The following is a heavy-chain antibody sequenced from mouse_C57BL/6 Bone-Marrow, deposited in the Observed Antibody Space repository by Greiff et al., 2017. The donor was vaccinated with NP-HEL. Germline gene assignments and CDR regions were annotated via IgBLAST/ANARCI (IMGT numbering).Heavy chain of an antibody. J-gene: IGHJ4*01. V-gene: IGHV1-82*01. CDR2: IYPGDGGT. CDR1: GYAFSSSW. CDR3: ESEDAMDY. Sequence: QVQLQQSGPELVKPGASVKISCKASGYAFSSSWMNWVKQRPGKGLEWIGRIYPGDGGTNYNGKFKGKATLTADKSSSTAYMQLSSLTSEDSAVYFCESEDAMDYWGQGTSVTVS.